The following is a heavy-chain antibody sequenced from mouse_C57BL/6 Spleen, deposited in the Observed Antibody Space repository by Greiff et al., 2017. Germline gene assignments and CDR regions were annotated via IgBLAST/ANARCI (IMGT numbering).Heavy chain of an antibody. Sequence: QVQLQQPGAELVRPGSSVKLSCKASGYTFTSYWMHWVKQRPIQGLEWIGNIDPSDSETHYNQKFKDKATLTVDTSSSTAYMQLSSLTSEDAAVYYCARSYYYGSSHAMDYWGQGTSVTVSS. CDR3: ARSYYYGSSHAMDY. J-gene: IGHJ4*01. CDR1: GYTFTSYW. CDR2: IDPSDSET. V-gene: IGHV1-52*01. D-gene: IGHD1-1*01.